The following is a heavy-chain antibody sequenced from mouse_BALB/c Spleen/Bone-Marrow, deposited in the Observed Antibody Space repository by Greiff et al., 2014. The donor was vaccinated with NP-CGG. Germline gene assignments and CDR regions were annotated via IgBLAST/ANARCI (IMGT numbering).Heavy chain of an antibody. CDR3: ARSDYYAMDY. CDR1: GYAFGSYW. J-gene: IGHJ4*01. Sequence: QVQLKESRAVVVRPGSSGKISCKASGYAFGSYWMNWGKQRPGQGLEWIGQIYPGDGDTNYNGKFKGKATLTADKSSSTAYMQLSSLTSEDSAVYFCARSDYYAMDYWGQGPSVTVSS. V-gene: IGHV1-80*01. CDR2: IYPGDGDT.